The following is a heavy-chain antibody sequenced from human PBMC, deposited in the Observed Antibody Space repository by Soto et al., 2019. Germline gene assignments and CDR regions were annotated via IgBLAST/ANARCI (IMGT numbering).Heavy chain of an antibody. CDR3: ARDLVTYYYDSSGYTLDYYGMDV. V-gene: IGHV1-69*13. CDR1: GGTFSSYA. CDR2: IIPIFGTA. Sequence: SVKVSCKASGGTFSSYAISWVRQAPGQGLEWMGGIIPIFGTANYAQKFQGRVTITADESTSTAYMELSSLRSEDTAVYYCARDLVTYYYDSSGYTLDYYGMDVWGQGTTVTVSS. D-gene: IGHD3-22*01. J-gene: IGHJ6*02.